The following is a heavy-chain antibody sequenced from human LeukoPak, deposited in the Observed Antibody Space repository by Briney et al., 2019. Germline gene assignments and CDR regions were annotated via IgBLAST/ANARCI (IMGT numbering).Heavy chain of an antibody. D-gene: IGHD4-23*01. CDR1: GFTFNTYT. V-gene: IGHV3-48*04. CDR2: ISGSSGII. J-gene: IGHJ4*02. CDR3: ARGRVKLDY. Sequence: GGSLRLSCAASGFTFNTYTMNWVRQAPGKGLEWVSYISGSSGIIDYADSVRGRFTISRDNAKNSLYLQMNSLRAEDTAVYYCARGRVKLDYWGQGTLVTVSS.